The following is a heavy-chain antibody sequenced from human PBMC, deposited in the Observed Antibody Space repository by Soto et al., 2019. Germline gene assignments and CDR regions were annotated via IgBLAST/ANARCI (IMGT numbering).Heavy chain of an antibody. CDR2: IIPIFGTI. CDR3: AREGLTFGPGAVGGAFDI. CDR1: GGTFDSNA. Sequence: SVKVSCKASGGTFDSNAISWVRLAPGQGLEWMGGIIPIFGTINNAQKFQDRVTITADESANIVYMELSSLRSEDTAIDYCAREGLTFGPGAVGGAFDIWGQGTLVTVSS. V-gene: IGHV1-69*01. J-gene: IGHJ3*02. D-gene: IGHD2-2*01.